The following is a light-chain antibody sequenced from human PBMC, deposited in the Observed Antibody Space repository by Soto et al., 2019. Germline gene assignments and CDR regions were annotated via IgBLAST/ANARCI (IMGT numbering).Light chain of an antibody. CDR3: QHYGSSRT. CDR2: GAS. V-gene: IGKV3-20*01. J-gene: IGKJ1*01. Sequence: EIVLTKTRGTLSLSPGERATLSCKASQSITSNYLGWSPPKPGKAPRLLIYGASSRATGIPDRLSVSGSGTDFTLSIGILEPEYFAVFYYQHYGSSRTFGQGTKVEIK. CDR1: QSITSNY.